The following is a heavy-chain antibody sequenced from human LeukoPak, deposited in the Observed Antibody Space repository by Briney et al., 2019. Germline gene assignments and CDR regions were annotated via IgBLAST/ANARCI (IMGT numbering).Heavy chain of an antibody. D-gene: IGHD3-22*01. CDR3: ARLSPRYYDSSGYYFWVPFDY. CDR1: GGSISSYY. CDR2: ISYGRST. Sequence: PSATLSLTCTVSGGSISSYYWSWIRQPPGKGLEWIGYISYGRSTNYNPSLKSRVTISVDTSKNQFSLKLSSVSAADTAVYYCARLSPRYYDSSGYYFWVPFDYWGQGTLVTVSS. J-gene: IGHJ4*02. V-gene: IGHV4-59*08.